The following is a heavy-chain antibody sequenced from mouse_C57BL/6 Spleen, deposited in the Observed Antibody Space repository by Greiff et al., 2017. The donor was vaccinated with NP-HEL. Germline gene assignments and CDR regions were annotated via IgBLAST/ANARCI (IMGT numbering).Heavy chain of an antibody. CDR1: GYTFTSYW. J-gene: IGHJ1*03. V-gene: IGHV1-55*01. D-gene: IGHD1-1*01. CDR2: IYPGSGST. CDR3: ARSYYYGSSPRYWYFDV. Sequence: QVQLQQPGAELVKPGASVKMSCKASGYTFTSYWITWVKQRPGQGLEWIGDIYPGSGSTNYNEKFKSKATLTVDTSSSTAYMQLSSLTSEDSAVYYCARSYYYGSSPRYWYFDVWGTGTTVTVSS.